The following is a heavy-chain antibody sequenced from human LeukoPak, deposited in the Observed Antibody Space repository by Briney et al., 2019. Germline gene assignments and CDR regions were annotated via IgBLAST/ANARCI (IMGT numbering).Heavy chain of an antibody. CDR2: IYYSGST. J-gene: IGHJ4*02. Sequence: PSEALSLTCTVSGGSISSGGYYWSWIRQHPGKGLEWIGYIYYSGSTYYNPSLKSRVTISVDTSKNQFSLKLSSVTAADTAVYYCARVDGWDYVVYWGQGTLVTVSS. V-gene: IGHV4-31*03. D-gene: IGHD1-26*01. CDR3: ARVDGWDYVVY. CDR1: GGSISSGGYY.